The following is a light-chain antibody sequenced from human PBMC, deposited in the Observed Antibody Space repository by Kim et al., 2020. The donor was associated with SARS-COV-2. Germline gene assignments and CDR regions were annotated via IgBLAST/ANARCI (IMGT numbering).Light chain of an antibody. J-gene: IGKJ2*03. CDR1: QTVLFNSNNKNY. Sequence: SATFNCKSSQTVLFNSNNKNYLAWYPQKPGQAPKLLIYWASIRESGVSDRFSGSGSETDFTLTISSLQAEDVAVYYCQQYYSTPPSFGQGTKLEI. V-gene: IGKV4-1*01. CDR3: QQYYSTPPS. CDR2: WAS.